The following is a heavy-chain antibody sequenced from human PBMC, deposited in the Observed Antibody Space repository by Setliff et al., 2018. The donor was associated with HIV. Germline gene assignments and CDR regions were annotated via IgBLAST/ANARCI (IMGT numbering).Heavy chain of an antibody. D-gene: IGHD3-10*01. V-gene: IGHV1-2*04. CDR2: INPNSGGT. Sequence: ASVKVSCKASGYTFTKYGISWVRQAPGQGLEWMGWINPNSGGTNYAQKFQGWVTMTRDTSISTAYMELSRLRSDDTAVYYCARGDMVRGVSPLDAFDIWGQGTMVTVSS. J-gene: IGHJ3*02. CDR1: GYTFTKYG. CDR3: ARGDMVRGVSPLDAFDI.